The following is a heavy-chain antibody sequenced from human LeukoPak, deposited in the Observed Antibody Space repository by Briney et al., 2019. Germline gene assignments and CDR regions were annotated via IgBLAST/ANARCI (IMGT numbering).Heavy chain of an antibody. Sequence: KPSETLSLTCAVYGGSFRGYYWSWIRQPPGKGLEWIGEINHSGSTNYNPSLKSRVTISVDTSKNQFSLKLSSVTAADTAVYSCARGRYGDYERYFDYWGQGTLVIVSS. CDR2: INHSGST. J-gene: IGHJ4*02. CDR3: ARGRYGDYERYFDY. V-gene: IGHV4-34*01. D-gene: IGHD4-17*01. CDR1: GGSFRGYY.